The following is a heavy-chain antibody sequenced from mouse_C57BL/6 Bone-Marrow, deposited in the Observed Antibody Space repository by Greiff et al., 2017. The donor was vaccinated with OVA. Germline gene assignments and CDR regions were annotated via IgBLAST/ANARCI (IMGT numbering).Heavy chain of an antibody. Sequence: EVQVVESGAELVKPGASVKLSCTASGFNINDYYMHWVKQRTEQGLEWIGRIDPEDGDTKYAPKFQGKATLTADTSSNTAYLQLSSLTSEDTAVYYGARGGYYDGSLMDYWGQGTSVTVSA. CDR3: ARGGYYDGSLMDY. CDR1: GFNINDYY. D-gene: IGHD2-3*01. J-gene: IGHJ4*01. CDR2: IDPEDGDT. V-gene: IGHV14-2*01.